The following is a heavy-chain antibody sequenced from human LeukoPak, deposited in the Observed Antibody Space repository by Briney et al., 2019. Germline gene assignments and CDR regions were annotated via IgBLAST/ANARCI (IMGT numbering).Heavy chain of an antibody. CDR1: GGTFSSYA. J-gene: IGHJ4*02. Sequence: SVKVSCKASGGTFSSYAISWVRQAPGQGLEWMGRIIPIFGTANYAQKLQGRVTMTTDTSTSTAYMELRSLRSDDTAVYYCARGEWNYYDSSGESSSFDYWGQGTLVTVSS. D-gene: IGHD3-22*01. V-gene: IGHV1-69*05. CDR2: IIPIFGTA. CDR3: ARGEWNYYDSSGESSSFDY.